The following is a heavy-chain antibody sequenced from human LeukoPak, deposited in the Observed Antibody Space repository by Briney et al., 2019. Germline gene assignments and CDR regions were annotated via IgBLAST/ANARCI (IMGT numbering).Heavy chain of an antibody. Sequence: GGSLRLSCAASGFTFSSYCMSWVRQGPGKGLEWVANINQDGSEKYYVESVKGRFTISRDNAKNSMYLQMNSLRAEDTTVYYCARTLLNYGDYNYYYYYYIDVWGKGTTVTVSS. CDR2: INQDGSEK. D-gene: IGHD4-17*01. V-gene: IGHV3-7*01. CDR3: ARTLLNYGDYNYYYYYYIDV. J-gene: IGHJ6*03. CDR1: GFTFSSYC.